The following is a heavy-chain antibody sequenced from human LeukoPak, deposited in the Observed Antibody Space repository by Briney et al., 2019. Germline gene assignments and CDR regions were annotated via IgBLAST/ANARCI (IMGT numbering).Heavy chain of an antibody. CDR2: MNPNSGNT. Sequence: ASVKVSCKASGYTFTSYDINWVRQATGQGLEWMGWMNPNSGNTGYAQKFQGRVTMTRNTSISTAYMELSSLRAEDTAVYYCAKVASGGYSYGYPSHLYYFDYWGQGTLVTVSS. D-gene: IGHD5-18*01. CDR1: GYTFTSYD. V-gene: IGHV1-8*01. CDR3: AKVASGGYSYGYPSHLYYFDY. J-gene: IGHJ4*02.